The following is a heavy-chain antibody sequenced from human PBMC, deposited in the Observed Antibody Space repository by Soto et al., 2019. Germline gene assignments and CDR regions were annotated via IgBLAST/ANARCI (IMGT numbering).Heavy chain of an antibody. CDR1: GDSISGGASF. J-gene: IGHJ5*02. CDR2: VYYSGSS. CDR3: AQLSCTSSTCYFPGWFDP. D-gene: IGHD2-2*01. Sequence: SETLSLTCTVSGDSISGGASFWSWIRQPPGKGLEWIANVYYSGSSYYNPSLKSRLTISVDTTKNQFSLQLKSMTAADTAVYYCAQLSCTSSTCYFPGWFDPWGQGTLVTVSS. V-gene: IGHV4-30-4*01.